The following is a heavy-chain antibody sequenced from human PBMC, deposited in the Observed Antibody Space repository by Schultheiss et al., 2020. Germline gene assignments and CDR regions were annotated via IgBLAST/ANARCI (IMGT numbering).Heavy chain of an antibody. CDR2: LSNDGDST. CDR1: GFTFNIYA. D-gene: IGHD3-10*01. V-gene: IGHV3-23*01. Sequence: GGSLRLSCAASGFTFNIYAMSWLRQAPGRGLELVSTLSNDGDSTFYAKSVKGRFTISRDNSKNTLYLQMNTLRAEDTDVYYCAKEQGSGHFDYWGQGTLVNVSS. CDR3: AKEQGSGHFDY. J-gene: IGHJ4*02.